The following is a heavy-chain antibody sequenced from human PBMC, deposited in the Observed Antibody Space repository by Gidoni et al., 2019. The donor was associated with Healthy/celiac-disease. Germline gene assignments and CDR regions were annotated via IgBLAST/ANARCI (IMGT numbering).Heavy chain of an antibody. V-gene: IGHV3-48*02. CDR1: GFPFSSYS. CDR2: ISSSSSTI. Sequence: EVQLVESGGGLVQPGGSLRLSCAASGFPFSSYSMNWVRQAPGKGLEWVSYISSSSSTIYYADSVKGRFTISRDNAKNSLYLQMNSLRDEDTAVYYCASLYDSSGYQDYWGQGTLVTVSS. D-gene: IGHD3-22*01. J-gene: IGHJ4*02. CDR3: ASLYDSSGYQDY.